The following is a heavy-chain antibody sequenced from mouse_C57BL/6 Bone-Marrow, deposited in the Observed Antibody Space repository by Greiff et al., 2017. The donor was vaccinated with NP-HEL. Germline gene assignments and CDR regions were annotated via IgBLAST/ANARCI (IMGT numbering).Heavy chain of an antibody. CDR2: IDPSDSYT. D-gene: IGHD3-2*02. V-gene: IGHV1-50*01. CDR1: GYTFTSYW. Sequence: QVQLQQPGAELVKPGASVKLSCKASGYTFTSYWMQWVKQRPGQGLEWIGEIDPSDSYTNYNQKFKGKATLTIDTSSSTAYMQLSSLTSEDSAVYYCARGGDSSGYEDWGQGTTLTVSS. CDR3: ARGGDSSGYED. J-gene: IGHJ2*01.